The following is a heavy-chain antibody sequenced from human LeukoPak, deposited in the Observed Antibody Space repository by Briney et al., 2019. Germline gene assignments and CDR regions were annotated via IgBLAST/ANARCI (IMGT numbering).Heavy chain of an antibody. CDR1: GFSISSGSY. CDR2: IYRSGST. J-gene: IGHJ4*02. CDR3: ARDPLRSSFDS. Sequence: PSETLSLTCTVSGFSISSGSYWDWIRQPPGKGLEWIGTIYRSGSTYYNPSLNSRVTISVDRSKNLFSLRLRSVSAADTAVYFCARDPLRSSFDSWGQGILVTVAP. D-gene: IGHD1-26*01. V-gene: IGHV4-38-2*02.